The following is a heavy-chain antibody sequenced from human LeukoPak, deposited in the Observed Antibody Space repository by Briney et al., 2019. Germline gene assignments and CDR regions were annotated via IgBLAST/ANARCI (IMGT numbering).Heavy chain of an antibody. CDR2: IYVGGST. J-gene: IGHJ4*02. CDR1: GFTVSSNY. CDR3: VKDLRSEFMGVLSRYLSY. D-gene: IGHD2/OR15-2a*01. Sequence: GSLRLSCAASGFTVSSNYMSWARQAPGKGLEWVSLIYVGGSTYYADSVKGRFTISRDNSKNTLYLQMSSLRAEDTAVYLCVKDLRSEFMGVLSRYLSYWGQGTLVTVSS. V-gene: IGHV3-53*05.